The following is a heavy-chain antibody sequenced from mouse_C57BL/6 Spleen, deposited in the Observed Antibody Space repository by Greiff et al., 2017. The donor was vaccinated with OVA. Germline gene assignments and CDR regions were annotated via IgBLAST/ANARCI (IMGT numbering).Heavy chain of an antibody. Sequence: EVQLQQSGPELVKPGASVKISCKASGYTFTDYYMNWVKQSHGKSLEWIGDINPNNGGTSYNQKFKGKATLTVDKSSSTAYMELRSLTSEDSAVYYCARSIGNYPYAMDYWGQGTSVTVSS. D-gene: IGHD2-1*01. CDR1: GYTFTDYY. V-gene: IGHV1-26*01. J-gene: IGHJ4*01. CDR2: INPNNGGT. CDR3: ARSIGNYPYAMDY.